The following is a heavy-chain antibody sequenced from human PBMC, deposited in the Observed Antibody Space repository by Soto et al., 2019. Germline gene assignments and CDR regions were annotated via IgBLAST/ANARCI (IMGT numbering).Heavy chain of an antibody. CDR2: INIDGSST. J-gene: IGHJ4*02. CDR1: GFTFSSYW. V-gene: IGHV3-74*01. Sequence: EVQLVESGGGLVQPGGSLRLSCAASGFTFSSYWMHWVRQAPGEGLVWVSRINIDGSSTSYADSVKGRFTISRDNAKTTLYLQMNSLRAEDTAVYYCARDQKWLVHYYFDYWGQGTLVTVSS. D-gene: IGHD6-19*01. CDR3: ARDQKWLVHYYFDY.